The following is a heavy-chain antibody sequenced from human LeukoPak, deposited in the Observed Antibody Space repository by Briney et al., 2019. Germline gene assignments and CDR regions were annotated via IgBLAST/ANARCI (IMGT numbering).Heavy chain of an antibody. J-gene: IGHJ4*02. D-gene: IGHD2-2*01. CDR2: IYTSGST. CDR3: ARLGEYCSSTSCYSPHDY. CDR1: GGSISSYY. V-gene: IGHV4-4*07. Sequence: PSETLSLTRTVSGGSISSYYWSWIRQPAGKGLEWIGRIYTSGSTNYNPSLKSRVTISVDTSKNQFSLKLSSVTAADTAVYYCARLGEYCSSTSCYSPHDYWGQGTLVTVSS.